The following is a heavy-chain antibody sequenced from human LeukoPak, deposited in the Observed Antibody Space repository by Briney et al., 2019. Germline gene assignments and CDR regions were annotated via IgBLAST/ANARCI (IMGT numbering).Heavy chain of an antibody. Sequence: PGGSLRLSCAASGFTLSDYYMSWIRQAPGKGLEWVSAISGSGGSTYYADSVKGRFTISRDNSRNTLYLQMNSLRAEDTAVYYCAKITIVVVQAGPPGDYWGQGTLVTVSS. D-gene: IGHD2-2*01. J-gene: IGHJ4*02. CDR1: GFTLSDYY. CDR3: AKITIVVVQAGPPGDY. CDR2: ISGSGGST. V-gene: IGHV3-23*01.